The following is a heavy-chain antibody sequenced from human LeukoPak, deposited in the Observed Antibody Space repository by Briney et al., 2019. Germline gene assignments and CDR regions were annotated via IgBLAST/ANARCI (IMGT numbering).Heavy chain of an antibody. CDR1: GVSFSGYY. CDR2: INHSGST. J-gene: IGHJ4*02. Sequence: PSETLSLTCAVYGVSFSGYYWSWIRQSPGKGLEWVGEINHSGSTNYSPSLKSRDTISRDTSKNQFSLKLNSRTAGDTAVYYCATTLGYWGQGALVTVSS. V-gene: IGHV4-34*01. CDR3: ATTLGY.